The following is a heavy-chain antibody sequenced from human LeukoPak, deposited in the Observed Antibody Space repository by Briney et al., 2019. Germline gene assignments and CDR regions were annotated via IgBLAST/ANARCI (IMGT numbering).Heavy chain of an antibody. J-gene: IGHJ3*02. Sequence: GGSLRLSCAASGFTFSSYTMHRVRQAPGKGLEWMAVISYDGSNKYYADSVQGRFIISRDNSKNTLQMNSLRAEDTAVYYCAKSGGGGRWELRWAFDIWGQGTMVTVSS. D-gene: IGHD1-26*01. CDR3: AKSGGGGRWELRWAFDI. CDR1: GFTFSSYT. V-gene: IGHV3-30-3*02. CDR2: ISYDGSNK.